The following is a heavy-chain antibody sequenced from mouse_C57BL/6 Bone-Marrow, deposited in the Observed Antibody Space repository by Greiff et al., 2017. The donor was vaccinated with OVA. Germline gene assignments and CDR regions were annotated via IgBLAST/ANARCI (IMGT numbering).Heavy chain of an antibody. CDR3: ARDGGNYGGAMDY. J-gene: IGHJ4*01. CDR1: GYTFTNYW. V-gene: IGHV1-63*01. D-gene: IGHD2-1*01. Sequence: VQLQQSGAELVRPGTSVKMSCKASGYTFTNYWIGWAKQRPGHGLEWIGDIYPGGGYTNYNEKFKGKATLTADKSSSTAYMQFSSLTSEDSAIYYGARDGGNYGGAMDYWGQGTSVTVSS. CDR2: IYPGGGYT.